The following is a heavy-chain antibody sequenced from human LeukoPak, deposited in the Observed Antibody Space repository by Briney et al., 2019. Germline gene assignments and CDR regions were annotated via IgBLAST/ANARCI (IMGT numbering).Heavy chain of an antibody. CDR2: ISSSGSTI. V-gene: IGHV3-48*03. J-gene: IGHJ4*02. CDR1: GFTFSSYE. Sequence: GGSLRLSCAASGFTFSSYEMMWVRQAPGKGLEWISYISSSGSTIYSADSVKGRFTISRDNPKNSLYPQMNSLRAEDTAVYYCARGHYYDSSGYDYWGQGTLVTVSS. D-gene: IGHD3-22*01. CDR3: ARGHYYDSSGYDY.